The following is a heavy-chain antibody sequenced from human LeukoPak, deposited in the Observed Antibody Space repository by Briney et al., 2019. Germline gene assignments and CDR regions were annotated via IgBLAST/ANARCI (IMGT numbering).Heavy chain of an antibody. V-gene: IGHV3-9*03. D-gene: IGHD6-19*01. CDR3: AKGDSSGWYRNWFDP. J-gene: IGHJ5*02. Sequence: GGSLRLSCAASGFTFDDYAMHWVRQAPGKGLEWVSGISWNSGSIGYADSVKGRFTISRDNAKNSLYLQMNSLRAEDMALYYCAKGDSSGWYRNWFDPWGQGTLVTVSS. CDR2: ISWNSGSI. CDR1: GFTFDDYA.